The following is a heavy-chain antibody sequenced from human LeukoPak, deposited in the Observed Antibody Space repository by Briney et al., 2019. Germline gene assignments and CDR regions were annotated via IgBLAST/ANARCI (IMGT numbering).Heavy chain of an antibody. D-gene: IGHD1-7*01. Sequence: ASVTVSCTASGYTFTSYDINWVRQATGQGLEWMGWMNPNSGNTGYAQKFQGRVTMTRNTSISTAYMELSSLRSEDTAVYYCARELELRFSYYGMDVWGQGTTVTVSS. CDR2: MNPNSGNT. J-gene: IGHJ6*02. CDR1: GYTFTSYD. V-gene: IGHV1-8*01. CDR3: ARELELRFSYYGMDV.